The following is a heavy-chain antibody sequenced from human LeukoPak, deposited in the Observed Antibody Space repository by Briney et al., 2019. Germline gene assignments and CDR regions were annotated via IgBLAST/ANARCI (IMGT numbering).Heavy chain of an antibody. CDR2: INPNSGGT. CDR1: GYTFTGYY. CDR3: ATTSVAGFSYYFQL. V-gene: IGHV1-2*02. J-gene: IGHJ1*01. D-gene: IGHD6-19*01. Sequence: DSVTVSCKASGYTFTGYYMHWVRQAPGQGLEWMGWINPNSGGTNYAQKFKGRVTITRATYNSTAYMELSRLRSDATAVYYWATTSVAGFSYYFQLCFQGTLVTVSS.